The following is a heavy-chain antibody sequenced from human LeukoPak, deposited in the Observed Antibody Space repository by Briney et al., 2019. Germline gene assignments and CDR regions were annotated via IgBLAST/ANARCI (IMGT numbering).Heavy chain of an antibody. CDR2: INPSGGST. CDR1: GYTFTSYY. V-gene: IGHV1-46*01. J-gene: IGHJ4*02. D-gene: IGHD3-22*01. Sequence: GASVKVSCKASGYTFTSYYMHWVRQAPGQGLEWMGIINPSGGSTSYAQKFQGRVTMTRDTSMSTVYMELSSLRSEDTAVYYCARGQSSGYYLWFDYFDYWGQGTLVTVSS. CDR3: ARGQSSGYYLWFDYFDY.